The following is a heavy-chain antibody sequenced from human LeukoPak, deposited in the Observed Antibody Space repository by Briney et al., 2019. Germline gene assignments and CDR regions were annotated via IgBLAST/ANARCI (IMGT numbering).Heavy chain of an antibody. V-gene: IGHV5-51*01. CDR3: ARRTPEAYWYFDL. J-gene: IGHJ2*01. CDR2: IYPGDSDT. CDR1: GYSFSSYW. Sequence: GESLKISCKASGYSFSSYWIGWVRQMPGKGLEWMGIIYPGDSDTRYIPSFQGQVTISADKSSSTAYLQWSSLKASDTAMYYCARRTPEAYWYFDLWGRGTLVTVSS.